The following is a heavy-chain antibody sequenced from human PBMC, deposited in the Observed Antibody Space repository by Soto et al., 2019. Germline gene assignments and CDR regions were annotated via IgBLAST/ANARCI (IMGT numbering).Heavy chain of an antibody. CDR3: ASATGSNQPFDY. CDR1: GFTFSTYW. CDR2: ISTDGSST. V-gene: IGHV3-74*01. D-gene: IGHD2-2*01. Sequence: EVQLVESGGGLVQPGGSLRLSCAATGFTFSTYWMHWVRQGPGKGLVWVSRISTDGSSTTYADSVKGRFTISRDNAKNTPYLQMNRLSAEDTAVYYCASATGSNQPFDYWGQGTLVTVSS. J-gene: IGHJ4*02.